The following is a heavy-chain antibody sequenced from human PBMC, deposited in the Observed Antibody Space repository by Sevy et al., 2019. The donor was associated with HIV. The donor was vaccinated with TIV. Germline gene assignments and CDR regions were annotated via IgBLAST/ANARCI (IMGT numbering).Heavy chain of an antibody. CDR2: INSDGSSR. CDR1: AFTFSNYW. J-gene: IGHJ4*02. Sequence: GGSLRLSCVASAFTFSNYWMHWVRQAPGKGLEWVSRINSDGSSRSYADSVKGRFTISRDNARNTLYLQMDSLSAEDTAIYYCARDSSNPSYRLAAQDSFDYWGQGALVTVSS. V-gene: IGHV3-74*01. D-gene: IGHD2-15*01. CDR3: ARDSSNPSYRLAAQDSFDY.